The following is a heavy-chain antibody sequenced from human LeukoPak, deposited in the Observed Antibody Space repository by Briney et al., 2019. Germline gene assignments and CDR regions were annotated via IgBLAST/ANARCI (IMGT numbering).Heavy chain of an antibody. D-gene: IGHD3-3*01. V-gene: IGHV1-18*01. Sequence: GASVKVSCEASGYTFTTYGIGWVRQAPGQGLEWMGWISGYNGNTNYAQKFQGRVTMTTDTSTSTAYMELRSLRSDDTAVYYCARTSHESVLYRSDPWGQGTLVNVSS. CDR3: ARTSHESVLYRSDP. CDR1: GYTFTTYG. CDR2: ISGYNGNT. J-gene: IGHJ5*02.